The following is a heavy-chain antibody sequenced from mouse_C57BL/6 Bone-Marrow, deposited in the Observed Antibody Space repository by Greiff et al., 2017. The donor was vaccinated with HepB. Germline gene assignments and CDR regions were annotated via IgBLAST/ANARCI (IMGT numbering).Heavy chain of an antibody. Sequence: VQLQQSGAELVRPGASVKLSCTASGFNIKDDYMHWVKQRPEQGLEWIGWIDPENGDTEYASKFQGKATITADTSSNTSYLQLSSLTSEDTAVYYCTTSYPFFDSWGQGTTLTVSS. CDR2: IDPENGDT. CDR1: GFNIKDDY. CDR3: TTSYPFFDS. J-gene: IGHJ2*01. V-gene: IGHV14-4*01.